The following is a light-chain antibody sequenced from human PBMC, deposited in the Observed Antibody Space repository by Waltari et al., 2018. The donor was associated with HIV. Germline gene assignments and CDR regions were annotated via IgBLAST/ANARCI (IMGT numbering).Light chain of an antibody. J-gene: IGKJ5*01. CDR1: PSVLYNSDNKNY. CDR2: WAS. CDR3: QQRSNWPIT. Sequence: VLTQSPDSLAVSLGERATINCKSSPSVLYNSDNKNYLAWYQQKPGQPPNLLISWASTRESGVPDRFSGSGSGTDFTLTISSLEPEDFAVYYCQQRSNWPITFGQGTRLEIK. V-gene: IGKV4-1*01.